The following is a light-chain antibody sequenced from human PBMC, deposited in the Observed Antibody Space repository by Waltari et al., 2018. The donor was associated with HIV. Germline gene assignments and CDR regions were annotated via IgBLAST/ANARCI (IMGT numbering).Light chain of an antibody. Sequence: SSELTQPPSVSVSPGQTARITCPGDGLSKQYVYWYQQKPGQAPVLVIYKDNERPAGIPERVSGSTSGTTVTLTISGVRAEDEGDYYCQSVDSSETCMLFGGGTKLTVL. CDR1: GLSKQY. V-gene: IGLV3-25*03. CDR2: KDN. J-gene: IGLJ2*01. CDR3: QSVDSSETCML.